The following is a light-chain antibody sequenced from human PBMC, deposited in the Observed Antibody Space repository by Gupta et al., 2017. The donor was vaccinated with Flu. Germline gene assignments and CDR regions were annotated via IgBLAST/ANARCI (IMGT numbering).Light chain of an antibody. CDR2: GAS. J-gene: IGKJ4*01. CDR1: QSVSSN. V-gene: IGKV3-15*01. Sequence: SPATLSVSPGERATLSCRASQSVSSNLAWYQQKPGQAPRLLIYGASTRATGIPARFSGSGSGTEFTLTISSLQSEDFAVYYCQQYNKWPTFGGGTKVEIK. CDR3: QQYNKWPT.